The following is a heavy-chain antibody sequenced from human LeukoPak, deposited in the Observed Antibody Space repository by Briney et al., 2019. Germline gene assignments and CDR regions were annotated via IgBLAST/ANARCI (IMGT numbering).Heavy chain of an antibody. CDR3: ARSKYQLLSEGDY. Sequence: SSETLSLTWTVSGYSISSGYYLGWIRQPPGKGLEWIGSIYPSGSTYYNPSLKSRVTISLDTSQNQFSLRLSSVTAADTAVYYCARSKYQLLSEGDYWGQGTLVTVSS. CDR2: IYPSGST. V-gene: IGHV4-38-2*02. D-gene: IGHD2-2*01. CDR1: GYSISSGYY. J-gene: IGHJ4*02.